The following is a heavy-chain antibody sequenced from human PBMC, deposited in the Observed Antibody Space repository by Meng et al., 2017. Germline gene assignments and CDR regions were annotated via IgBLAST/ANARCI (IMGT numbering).Heavy chain of an antibody. CDR3: ARHILTGYYSYYYYYYGMDV. V-gene: IGHV5-51*01. CDR2: IYPGDSDT. Sequence: KVSCKGSGYSFTSYWIGWVRQMPGKGLEWMGIIYPGDSDTRYSPSFQGQVTISADKSISTAYLQWSSLKASDTAMYYCARHILTGYYSYYYYYYGMDVWAQGPS. D-gene: IGHD3-9*01. CDR1: GYSFTSYW. J-gene: IGHJ6*02.